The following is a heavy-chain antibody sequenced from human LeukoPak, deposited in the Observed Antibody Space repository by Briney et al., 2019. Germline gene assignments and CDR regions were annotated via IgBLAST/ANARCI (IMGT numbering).Heavy chain of an antibody. V-gene: IGHV3-23*01. Sequence: PGGSLRLSCAASGFTFSSYAMSWVRQAPGEGVEWVSAISGSGGSTYNADSVKGRFTISRDNSKNTLYLQMNSLRAEDTAVYYCAKDAYRLRFLEWDGFDYWGQGTLVTVSS. J-gene: IGHJ4*02. CDR3: AKDAYRLRFLEWDGFDY. CDR1: GFTFSSYA. D-gene: IGHD3-3*01. CDR2: ISGSGGST.